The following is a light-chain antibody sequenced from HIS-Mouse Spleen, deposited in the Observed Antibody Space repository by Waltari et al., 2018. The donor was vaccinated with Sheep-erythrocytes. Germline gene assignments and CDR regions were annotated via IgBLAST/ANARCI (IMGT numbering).Light chain of an antibody. V-gene: IGLV3-1*01. CDR3: QAWDSSTVV. J-gene: IGLJ2*01. CDR1: XLGDKX. CDR2: QDS. Sequence: SYELTQPPSVSVSPGQXXSITXXGXXLGDKXXGWXHKKPGHPLVLVIYQDSKRPPGVPELFSGSNSXNTATLTLSGSQAMDEADYYCQAWDSSTVVFGGGTKLTVX.